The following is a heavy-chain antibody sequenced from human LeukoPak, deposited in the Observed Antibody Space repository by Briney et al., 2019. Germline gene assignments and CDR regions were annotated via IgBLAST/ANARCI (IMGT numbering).Heavy chain of an antibody. J-gene: IGHJ4*02. CDR2: ISGSGGST. D-gene: IGHD4-23*01. Sequence: PGGSLRLSCVVSGFTFSSYGMSWVRQAPGKGLEWVSAISGSGGSTYYADSVKGRFTISRDNSKNTLYLQMNNLRAEDTAVYYCAKSGGNVKGYWGQGTLVTVSS. CDR3: AKSGGNVKGY. V-gene: IGHV3-23*01. CDR1: GFTFSSYG.